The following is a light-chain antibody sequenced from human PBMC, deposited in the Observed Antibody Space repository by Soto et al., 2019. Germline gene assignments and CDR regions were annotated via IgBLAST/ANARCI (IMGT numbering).Light chain of an antibody. CDR1: ALPKQY. J-gene: IGLJ2*01. CDR3: QSADSSGTYGV. CDR2: KDS. V-gene: IGLV3-25*03. Sequence: SYELTQPPSVSVSPGQTARITCSGDALPKQYAYWYQQKPGQAPVLVIYKDSERPSGIPERFSGSSSWTTVTLTISGVQAEDEADYYCQSADSSGTYGVFGGGTKVTVL.